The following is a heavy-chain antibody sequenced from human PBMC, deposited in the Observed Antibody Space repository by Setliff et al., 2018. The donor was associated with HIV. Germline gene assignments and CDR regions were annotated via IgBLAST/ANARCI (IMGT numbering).Heavy chain of an antibody. J-gene: IGHJ3*02. CDR3: ARDGGEKEAFDI. CDR1: GGSISSGGYY. V-gene: IGHV4-31*03. Sequence: SETLSLTCTVSGGSISSGGYYWSWIRQHPGKGLEWVGYIYYSGSTYYNPSLKSRVTISVDTSKNQFSLKLSSVTAADTAVYYCARDGGEKEAFDIWGQGTKVTV. CDR2: IYYSGST. D-gene: IGHD3-16*01.